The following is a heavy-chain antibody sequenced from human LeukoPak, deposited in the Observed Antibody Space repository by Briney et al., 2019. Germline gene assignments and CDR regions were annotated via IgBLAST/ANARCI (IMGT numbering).Heavy chain of an antibody. Sequence: SETLSLTCTVSGGSISSYYWSWIRQPAGKGLEWIGRIYTSGSTNYNPSLKSRVTMSVDTSKNQFSLKLSSVTAADTAVYYCATSTYTAMAMDYYYYMDVRGKGTTVTVSS. J-gene: IGHJ6*03. V-gene: IGHV4-4*07. D-gene: IGHD5-18*01. CDR2: IYTSGST. CDR1: GGSISSYY. CDR3: ATSTYTAMAMDYYYYMDV.